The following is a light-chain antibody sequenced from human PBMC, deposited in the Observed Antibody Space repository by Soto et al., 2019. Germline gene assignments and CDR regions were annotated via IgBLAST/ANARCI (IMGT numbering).Light chain of an antibody. V-gene: IGKV3-20*01. CDR1: QSGTSSY. CDR2: GAS. Sequence: DIVFSQSACTLSLSPGHIPPLSCGASQSGTSSYLAWYQQKPGQAPRLLIYGASSRATGIPARFSGSGSGTDFTLTISSLEPEDFAVYYCQQYGSSPPLTFGQGTRLEIK. J-gene: IGKJ5*01. CDR3: QQYGSSPPLT.